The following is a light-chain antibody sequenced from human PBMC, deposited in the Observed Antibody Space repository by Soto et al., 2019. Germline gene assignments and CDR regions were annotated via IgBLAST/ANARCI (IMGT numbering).Light chain of an antibody. V-gene: IGLV2-11*01. Sequence: QSVLTQPRSVSGSPGQSVTISCTGTSSDVVSWYQQHPGKPPKLIIYYVSQLPSGVPDRFSGSKSGNTASLTISGLQAEDEADYYCCSSAGGFTWVFGGGTKLTVL. CDR1: SSDV. CDR3: CSSAGGFTWV. J-gene: IGLJ3*02. CDR2: YVS.